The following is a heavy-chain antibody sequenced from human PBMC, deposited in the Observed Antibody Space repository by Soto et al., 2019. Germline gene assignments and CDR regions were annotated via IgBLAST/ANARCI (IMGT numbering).Heavy chain of an antibody. CDR1: GFTFSSYA. J-gene: IGHJ4*02. V-gene: IGHV3-23*01. CDR3: AKDRGVVVVVAAPL. CDR2: ICGSGVST. Sequence: PGGSLRLSCAASGFTFSSYAMSWVRQAPGKGLEWVSAICGSGVSTYCAASVKGRFTISRDNSKNTLYLQMNSLRAEDTAVYYCAKDRGVVVVVAAPLRGQGTLVTVSS. D-gene: IGHD2-15*01.